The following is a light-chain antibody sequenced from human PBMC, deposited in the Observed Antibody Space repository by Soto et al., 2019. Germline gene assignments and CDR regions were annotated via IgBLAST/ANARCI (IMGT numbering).Light chain of an antibody. V-gene: IGKV1-5*01. CDR3: QQYNRQGT. Sequence: DIPMTQSPSTLSASVGDRVTITCRASQSISSWLAWYQQKPGKAPKLLIYDASSLESGVPSRFSGSGSGTEFTLNISSLQPDDFATYYCQQYNRQGTFGQGNKVEIK. J-gene: IGKJ1*01. CDR2: DAS. CDR1: QSISSW.